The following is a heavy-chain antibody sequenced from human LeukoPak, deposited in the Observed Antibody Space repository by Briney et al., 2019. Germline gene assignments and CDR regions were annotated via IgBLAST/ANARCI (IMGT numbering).Heavy chain of an antibody. CDR1: GGSIRSYY. V-gene: IGHV4-59*01. Sequence: SETLSLTCTVSGGSIRSYYWSWIRQPPGKGLEWIGYIYYSGSTNYDPSLKSRVTISVDTSKNQFSLKLSSVTAADTAVYYCARDTHSSGWYRVDYWGQGTLVTVSS. CDR3: ARDTHSSGWYRVDY. CDR2: IYYSGST. J-gene: IGHJ4*02. D-gene: IGHD6-19*01.